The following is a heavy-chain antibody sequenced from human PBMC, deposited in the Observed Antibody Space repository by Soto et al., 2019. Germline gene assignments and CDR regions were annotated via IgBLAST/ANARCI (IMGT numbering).Heavy chain of an antibody. D-gene: IGHD5-18*01. V-gene: IGHV3-7*05. CDR3: ARDGSTSWYSYDYHGMDV. Sequence: EVQLVESGGGLVQPGGSLRLSCAASGITFRTYWLSWVRQVPGKGLEWVANINLDGSEKNYVDSVKGRFTISRDNARNSLYLQMSSLRAEDTALYYCARDGSTSWYSYDYHGMDVWGQGTTVTVSS. J-gene: IGHJ6*02. CDR1: GITFRTYW. CDR2: INLDGSEK.